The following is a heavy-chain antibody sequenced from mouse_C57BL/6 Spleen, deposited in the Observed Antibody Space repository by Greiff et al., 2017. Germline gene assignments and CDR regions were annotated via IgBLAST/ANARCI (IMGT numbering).Heavy chain of an antibody. D-gene: IGHD3-2*02. Sequence: QVQLKESGAELARPGASVKLSCKASGYTFTSYGISWVKQRTGQGLEWIGEIYPRSGNTYYNEKFKGKATLTADKSSSTAYMELRSLTSEDSAVYFCARSGDSSGYWYFDVWGTGTTVTVSS. CDR3: ARSGDSSGYWYFDV. V-gene: IGHV1-81*01. J-gene: IGHJ1*03. CDR1: GYTFTSYG. CDR2: IYPRSGNT.